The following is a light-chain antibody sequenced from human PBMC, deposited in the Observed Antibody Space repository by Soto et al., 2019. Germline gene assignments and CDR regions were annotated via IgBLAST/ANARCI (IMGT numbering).Light chain of an antibody. V-gene: IGKV1-39*01. J-gene: IGKJ3*01. CDR2: AAS. Sequence: DIQMTQSPSSLSASVGDRVTISCRASQSISSYLNWYQQKSGQAPKLLIYAASRLQSGVPSTFSGSGSGTDFTLTISSLQPGDFATYYCQQSYSSPFTFGPGTKVDLK. CDR1: QSISSY. CDR3: QQSYSSPFT.